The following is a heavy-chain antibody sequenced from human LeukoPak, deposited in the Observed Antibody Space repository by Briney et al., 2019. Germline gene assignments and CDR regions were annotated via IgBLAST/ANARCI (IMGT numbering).Heavy chain of an antibody. V-gene: IGHV3-21*01. CDR1: GFTFSSYS. CDR3: ARDTLGYSHGYGDY. CDR2: ISSSSYI. D-gene: IGHD5-18*01. J-gene: IGHJ4*02. Sequence: PGGSLRLSCAASGFTFSSYSMNWVRQAPGKGLEWVSSISSSSYIYYADSVKGRFTISRDNAKNSLYLQMNSLRAEDTAVYYCARDTLGYSHGYGDYWGQGTLVTVSS.